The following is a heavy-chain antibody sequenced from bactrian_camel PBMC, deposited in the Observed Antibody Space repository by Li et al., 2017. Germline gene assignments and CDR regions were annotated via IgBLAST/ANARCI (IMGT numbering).Heavy chain of an antibody. CDR1: GDTNSLKS. CDR2: INYGGGGT. D-gene: IGHD2*01. V-gene: IGHV3S54*01. J-gene: IGHJ4*01. Sequence: HVQLVESGGGLVQAGGSLRLSCAASGDTNSLKSMGWFCQAPGKEREGVSCINYGGGGTWYKESVEGRFTISRDNAKNTLYLQMNSLKTEDTAMYYCAAHATYSGGYYTPFLSSNLRYWGQGTQVTVS. CDR3: AAHATYSGGYYTPFLSSNLRY.